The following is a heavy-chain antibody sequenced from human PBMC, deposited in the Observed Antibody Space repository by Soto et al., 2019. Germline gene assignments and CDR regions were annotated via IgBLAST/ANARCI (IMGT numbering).Heavy chain of an antibody. D-gene: IGHD4-17*01. V-gene: IGHV3-21*01. J-gene: IGHJ4*02. CDR3: AREPPGDYHFDY. CDR2: ISSSSSYI. Sequence: GGSLRLSCAASGFTFSSYSMNWVRQAPGKGLEWVSSISSSSSYIYYADSVKGRFTISRDNAKNSLYLQMNSLRAEDMAVYYCAREPPGDYHFDYWGQGTLVTVSS. CDR1: GFTFSSYS.